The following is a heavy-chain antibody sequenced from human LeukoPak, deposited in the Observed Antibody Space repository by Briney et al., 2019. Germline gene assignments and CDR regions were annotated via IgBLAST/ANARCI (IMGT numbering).Heavy chain of an antibody. CDR2: ISGSGGST. CDR1: GFTFSSYA. Sequence: GGSLRLSCAASGFTFSSYAMSWVRQAPGKGLEWVSAISGSGGSTYYADSVKGRFTISRDNSKNTLYLQMNSLRAEDTAVYYCAKGSDFWSGYFLDYWGQGTLVTVSS. CDR3: AKGSDFWSGYFLDY. V-gene: IGHV3-23*01. J-gene: IGHJ4*02. D-gene: IGHD3-3*01.